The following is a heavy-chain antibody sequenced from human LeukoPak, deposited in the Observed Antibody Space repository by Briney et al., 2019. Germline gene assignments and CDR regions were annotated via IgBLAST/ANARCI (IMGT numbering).Heavy chain of an antibody. CDR2: SYPGDSDA. D-gene: IGHD1-26*01. CDR1: GYSFTSYW. J-gene: IGHJ4*02. CDR3: ARRRDLYSGSYYPFDY. Sequence: GESLKISCKGSGYSFTSYWIGWVRQMPGKGLKWMGISYPGDSDARYSPSFQGQVTISADKSISTAYLQWSSLKASDTAMYYCARRRDLYSGSYYPFDYWGQGTLVTVSS. V-gene: IGHV5-51*01.